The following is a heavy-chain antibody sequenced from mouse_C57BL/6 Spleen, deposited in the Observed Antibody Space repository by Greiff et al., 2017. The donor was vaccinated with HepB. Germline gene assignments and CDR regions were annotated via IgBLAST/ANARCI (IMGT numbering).Heavy chain of an antibody. CDR3: ARRRTGTDAMDY. V-gene: IGHV14-2*01. Sequence: DVHLVESGAELVKPGASVKLSCTASGFNIKDYYMHWVKQRTEQGLEWIGRIDPEDGETKYAPKFQGKATITADTSSNTAYLQLSSLTSEDTAVYYCARRRTGTDAMDYWGQGTSVTVSS. CDR2: IDPEDGET. CDR1: GFNIKDYY. J-gene: IGHJ4*01. D-gene: IGHD4-1*01.